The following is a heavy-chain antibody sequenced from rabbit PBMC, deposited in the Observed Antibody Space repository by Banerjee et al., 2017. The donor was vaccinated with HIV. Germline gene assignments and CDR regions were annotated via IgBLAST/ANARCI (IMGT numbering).Heavy chain of an antibody. Sequence: QEQLEESGGDLVKPEGSLTLTCTASGFSFSNNYYMCWVRQAPGKGLEWIACIYAGSSGDTYYASWAKGRFTISKTSSTTVTLQMTSLTAADTATYFCARDSYGGSAYPYGGMDLWGQGTLVT. J-gene: IGHJ6*01. CDR1: GFSFSNNYY. V-gene: IGHV1S45*01. D-gene: IGHD4-2*01. CDR2: IYAGSSGDT. CDR3: ARDSYGGSAYPYGGMDL.